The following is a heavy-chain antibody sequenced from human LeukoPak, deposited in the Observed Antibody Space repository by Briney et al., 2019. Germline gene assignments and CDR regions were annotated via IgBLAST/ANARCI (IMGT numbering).Heavy chain of an antibody. V-gene: IGHV4-59*01. Sequence: PSETLSLTCTVSGGSISSSSWSWIRQPPGQGLEWIGSVHYSGSTSYNPSLQRRVTMSVDTSKNQFSLKLTSVTATDTAVYYCARVAYGDYDDYWGQGTLVTVSS. CDR3: ARVAYGDYDDY. CDR2: VHYSGST. CDR1: GGSISSSS. J-gene: IGHJ4*02. D-gene: IGHD4-17*01.